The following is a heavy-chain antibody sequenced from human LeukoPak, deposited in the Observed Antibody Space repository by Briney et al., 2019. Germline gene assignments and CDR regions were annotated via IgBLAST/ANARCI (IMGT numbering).Heavy chain of an antibody. CDR1: GGSISSGGYY. CDR2: IYHSGST. CDR3: ARGPRIAAGGSNWYFDL. V-gene: IGHV4-30-2*01. Sequence: SETLSLTCTVSGGSISSGGYYWSWIRQPPGKGLEWIGYIYHSGSTYYNPSLKSRVTISVDRSKNQFSLKLSSVTAADTALYYCARGPRIAAGGSNWYFDLWGRGTLVTVSS. D-gene: IGHD6-13*01. J-gene: IGHJ2*01.